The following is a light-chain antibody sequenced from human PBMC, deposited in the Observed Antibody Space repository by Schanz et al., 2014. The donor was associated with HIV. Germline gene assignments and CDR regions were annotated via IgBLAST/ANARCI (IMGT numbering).Light chain of an antibody. V-gene: IGLV2-14*03. J-gene: IGLJ2*01. CDR1: SSDVNGYDY. CDR3: CSYAGTYTVI. CDR2: DVN. Sequence: QSALTQPASVSGSPGQSITISCTGVSSDVNGYDYVSWYQQYPGKVPRLMIYDVNNRPPGVSSRFSGSKSGNTASLTISGLQAEDEADYYCCSYAGTYTVIFGGGTKLTVL.